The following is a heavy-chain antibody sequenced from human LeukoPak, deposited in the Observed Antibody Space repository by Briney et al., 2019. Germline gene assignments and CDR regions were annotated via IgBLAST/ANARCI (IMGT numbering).Heavy chain of an antibody. Sequence: GGSLRLSCTASGFTFGDYAMSWVRQAPGKGLEWVGFIRSKAYGGTTEYAASVKGRFTISRDDSKSIAYLQMNSLKTEDTAVYYCTRDRDYGDYYFDYWGQGTLVTVSS. V-gene: IGHV3-49*04. J-gene: IGHJ4*02. CDR2: IRSKAYGGTT. D-gene: IGHD4-17*01. CDR3: TRDRDYGDYYFDY. CDR1: GFTFGDYA.